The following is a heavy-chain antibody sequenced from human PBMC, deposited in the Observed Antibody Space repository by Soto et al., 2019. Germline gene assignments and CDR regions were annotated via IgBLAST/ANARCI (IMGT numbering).Heavy chain of an antibody. Sequence: GGSLRLSCAASGFTFSSYAMHWVRQAPGKGLEWVAVISYDGSDKYYADSVKGRFTISRDNSKNTLYLQMNSLRAEDTAVYYCARGVDDYGDSNSDYWGQGTLVTVSS. J-gene: IGHJ4*02. CDR1: GFTFSSYA. D-gene: IGHD4-17*01. CDR2: ISYDGSDK. V-gene: IGHV3-30-3*01. CDR3: ARGVDDYGDSNSDY.